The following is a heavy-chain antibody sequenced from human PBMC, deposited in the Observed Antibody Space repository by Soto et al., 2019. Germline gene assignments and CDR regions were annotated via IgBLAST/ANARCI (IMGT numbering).Heavy chain of an antibody. CDR3: GRGRSGQIVVFY. V-gene: IGHV1-2*02. D-gene: IGHD1-26*01. Sequence: ASVKVSCKASGYTFTGHYIHWVRQAPEQGPEWMGEIGPETGATRYAQKFQGRVTMTRDMSITTVYMELNNLSPDETAVYYCGRGRSGQIVVFYWGQGTPVTVSS. CDR2: IGPETGAT. CDR1: GYTFTGHY. J-gene: IGHJ4*02.